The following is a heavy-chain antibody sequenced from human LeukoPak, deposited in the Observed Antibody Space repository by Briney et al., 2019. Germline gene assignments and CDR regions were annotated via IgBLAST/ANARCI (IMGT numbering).Heavy chain of an antibody. Sequence: GGSLRLSCAASGFTFSNYAMHWVRQAPGKGLEWVSGIRGDGGDTYYTDSVKGRFTISRDKSKDSHYLQMNSLRAEDTAVYYCAKVYYVFWSGYLDYWGQGTLVTVSS. J-gene: IGHJ4*02. CDR2: IRGDGGDT. D-gene: IGHD3-3*01. V-gene: IGHV3-23*01. CDR1: GFTFSNYA. CDR3: AKVYYVFWSGYLDY.